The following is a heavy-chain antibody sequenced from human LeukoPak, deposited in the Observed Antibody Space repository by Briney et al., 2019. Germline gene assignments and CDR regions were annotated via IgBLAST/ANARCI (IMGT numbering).Heavy chain of an antibody. CDR2: IYSGGST. D-gene: IGHD4-23*01. V-gene: IGHV3-53*01. J-gene: IGHJ4*02. CDR1: GFTVSLNY. CDR3: ARLTSGGISDY. Sequence: PGGSLRLSCAASGFTVSLNYMSWVRQAPGKGLEWVSVIYSGGSTYYADSVTGRFIISRDNSKNTLYLQMNSLRADDTAVYYCARLTSGGISDYWGQGTLVTVSS.